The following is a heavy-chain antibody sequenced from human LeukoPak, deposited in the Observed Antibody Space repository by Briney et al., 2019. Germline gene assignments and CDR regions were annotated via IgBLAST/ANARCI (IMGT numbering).Heavy chain of an antibody. Sequence: PSETLSLTCTVSGYSISSGYYWGWIRQPPGKGLEWIGRIYTSGSTNYNPSLKSRVTISIDTSKNQFSLKLSSETAADTAVYYCAREKQTAGSDYWGRGTLVTVSS. CDR1: GYSISSGYY. J-gene: IGHJ4*02. D-gene: IGHD3-10*01. V-gene: IGHV4-38-2*02. CDR3: AREKQTAGSDY. CDR2: IYTSGST.